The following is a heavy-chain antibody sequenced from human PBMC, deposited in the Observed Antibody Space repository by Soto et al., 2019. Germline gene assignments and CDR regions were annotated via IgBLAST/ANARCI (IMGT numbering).Heavy chain of an antibody. V-gene: IGHV4-34*01. D-gene: IGHD3-22*01. Sequence: PSETLSLTCAVYGGSFSGYYWSWIRQPPGKGLEWIGNIHYSGSTYYDSSLQSRVTISIDTSKNQFSLKLSSVTATDTAVYYCESQHYYDSSGYYVVYWGQGTLVTVSS. J-gene: IGHJ4*02. CDR2: IHYSGST. CDR3: ESQHYYDSSGYYVVY. CDR1: GGSFSGYY.